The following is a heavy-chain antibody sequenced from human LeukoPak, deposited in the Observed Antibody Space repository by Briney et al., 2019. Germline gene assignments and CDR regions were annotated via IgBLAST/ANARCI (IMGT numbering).Heavy chain of an antibody. Sequence: GGSLRLSCAVSGFTLSNSWMHWVRQAPGKGLEWVSAISGSGGSTYYADSVKGRFTISRDNSKNTLYLQMNSLRAEDTAVYYCAKEGSSGWYAFDIWGQGTMVTVSS. CDR1: GFTLSNSW. D-gene: IGHD6-19*01. J-gene: IGHJ3*02. CDR3: AKEGSSGWYAFDI. V-gene: IGHV3-23*01. CDR2: ISGSGGST.